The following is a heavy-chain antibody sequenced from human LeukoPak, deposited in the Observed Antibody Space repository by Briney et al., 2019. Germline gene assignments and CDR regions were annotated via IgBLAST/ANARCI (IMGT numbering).Heavy chain of an antibody. CDR1: GGSFSGYY. D-gene: IGHD2-2*01. J-gene: IGHJ5*02. CDR2: INHSGST. V-gene: IGHV4-34*01. CDR3: ARGEDIVVVPAAMRFGP. Sequence: SETLSLTCAVYGGSFSGYYWSWIRQPPGKGLEWIGEINHSGSTNYNPSLKSRVTISVDTSKNQFSLKLSSVTAADTAVYYCARGEDIVVVPAAMRFGPWGQGTLVTVSS.